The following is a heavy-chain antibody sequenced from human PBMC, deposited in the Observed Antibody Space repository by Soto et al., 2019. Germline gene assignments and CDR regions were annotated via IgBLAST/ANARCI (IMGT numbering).Heavy chain of an antibody. D-gene: IGHD6-13*01. Sequence: SETLSLTCPGSGDSVSVYYWSLLRQPPGKGLEWIGHVFYSGSTYYNPSLKSRVAISVDTSKNQFSLKLNSVTAADTAVYYCARGYSTSWTYYFDYWGQGIMVTVSS. J-gene: IGHJ4*02. CDR3: ARGYSTSWTYYFDY. CDR2: VFYSGST. V-gene: IGHV4-59*02. CDR1: GDSVSVYY.